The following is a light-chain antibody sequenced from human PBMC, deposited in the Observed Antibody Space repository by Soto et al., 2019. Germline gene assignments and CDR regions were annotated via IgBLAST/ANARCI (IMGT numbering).Light chain of an antibody. J-gene: IGLJ1*01. CDR3: TSYTTRYTYV. CDR1: SSDVGNSNR. Sequence: QSVLTQPPSVSASPGQSVTISCTGTSSDVGNSNRVSWYQQPPGAAPKLVIYDVSHRPSGVPDRFSGSKSGNTASLTISGLQAEDEADYYCTSYTTRYTYVFGTGTKLTVL. CDR2: DVS. V-gene: IGLV2-18*02.